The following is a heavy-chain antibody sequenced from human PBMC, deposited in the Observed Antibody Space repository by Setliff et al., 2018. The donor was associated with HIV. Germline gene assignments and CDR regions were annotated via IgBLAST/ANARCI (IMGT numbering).Heavy chain of an antibody. D-gene: IGHD3-10*01. V-gene: IGHV4-34*01. CDR3: ARHLWFYYVAESYGYFDY. J-gene: IGHJ4*02. CDR2: INHSGST. Sequence: SETLSLTCAVYGGSFNGYYWSWIRQPPGKGLEWIGEINHSGSTYYNPSLKSRVTISVDRSQNQFSLRLRSVTATDTAVYYCARHLWFYYVAESYGYFDYWGQGSLVTVSS. CDR1: GGSFNGYY.